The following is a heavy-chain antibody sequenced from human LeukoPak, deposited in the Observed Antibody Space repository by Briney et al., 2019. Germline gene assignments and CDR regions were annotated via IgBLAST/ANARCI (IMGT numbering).Heavy chain of an antibody. CDR1: GFTFSNYG. D-gene: IGHD2-15*01. CDR2: ISVSGNT. Sequence: WGSLRLSCAASGFTFSNYGISWVRQAPGKGLECVSAISVSGNTYHADSVKGRFTISRDSSKNTLYLQMNSLRAGDAAVYYCAKAPVTTCSGAYCYPFDYWSQGTLVTVSS. V-gene: IGHV3-23*01. CDR3: AKAPVTTCSGAYCYPFDY. J-gene: IGHJ4*02.